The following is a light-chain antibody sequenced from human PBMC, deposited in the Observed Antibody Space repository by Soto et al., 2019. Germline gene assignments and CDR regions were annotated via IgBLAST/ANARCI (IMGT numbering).Light chain of an antibody. J-gene: IGLJ1*01. V-gene: IGLV2-14*01. CDR1: SSDIGGYNY. CDR2: EVS. CDR3: SSYTSSSTLGV. Sequence: QSVLTQPASGSGSPGQSITISCTGTSSDIGGYNYVSWYQQYPGNAPKLMISEVSNRPSGISNRFSGFKSANTAFLIISGLQAEDEADYFCSSYTSSSTLGVFGTGTKVTVL.